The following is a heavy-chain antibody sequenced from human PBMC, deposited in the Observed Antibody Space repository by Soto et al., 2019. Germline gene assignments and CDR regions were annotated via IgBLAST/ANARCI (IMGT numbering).Heavy chain of an antibody. Sequence: ASVKVSCKAPRDTFTSYYINWVRQAPGQGLEWMGVINPHGDSTAYAQKFKGRVTLTRDTSASTVYMEVSGLTSEDTAMYYCARSSGGNFGIIIEGTNWFAPWGQGTLVTVSS. CDR2: INPHGDST. V-gene: IGHV1-46*01. CDR1: RDTFTSYY. D-gene: IGHD1-26*01. CDR3: ARSSGGNFGIIIEGTNWFAP. J-gene: IGHJ5*02.